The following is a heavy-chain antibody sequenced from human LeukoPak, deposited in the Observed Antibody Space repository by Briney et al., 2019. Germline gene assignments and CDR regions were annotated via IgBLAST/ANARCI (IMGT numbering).Heavy chain of an antibody. V-gene: IGHV3-30*18. CDR3: AKDSGSYYTYFDY. CDR1: GFTFSSYG. CDR2: ISYDGSNK. Sequence: GESLSLSCAASGFTFSSYGMHWVRQAPGKGLEWVAVISYDGSNKYYADSVKGRFTISRDNSKNTLYLQMNSLRAEDTAVYYCAKDSGSYYTYFDYWGQGTLVTVSS. D-gene: IGHD3-10*01. J-gene: IGHJ4*02.